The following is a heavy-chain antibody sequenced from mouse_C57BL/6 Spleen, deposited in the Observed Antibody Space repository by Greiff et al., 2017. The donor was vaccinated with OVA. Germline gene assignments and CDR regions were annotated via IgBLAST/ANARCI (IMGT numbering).Heavy chain of an antibody. D-gene: IGHD1-1*01. Sequence: DVQLVESGGGLVQPKGSLKLSCAASGFSFNTYAMNWVRQAPGKGLEWVARIRSKSNNYATYYADSVKDRFTISRDDSESMLYLQMNNLKTEDTAMYYCVRHYYYGSSHYYAMDYWGQGTSVTVSS. CDR1: GFSFNTYA. CDR2: IRSKSNNYAT. CDR3: VRHYYYGSSHYYAMDY. V-gene: IGHV10-1*01. J-gene: IGHJ4*01.